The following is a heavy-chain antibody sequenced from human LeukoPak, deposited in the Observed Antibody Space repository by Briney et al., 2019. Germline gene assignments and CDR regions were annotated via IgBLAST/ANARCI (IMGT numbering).Heavy chain of an antibody. D-gene: IGHD4-17*01. J-gene: IGHJ4*02. CDR2: ISGSGGSP. Sequence: GGSLRLSCAASGFTFSSYAMSWVRQAPGKGLEWVSAISGSGGSPYYADSVKGRFTISRDNSKNTLYLQMNSLRAEDTAVYYCAKFPPHDSGDFWYFDYWGQGTLVTVSS. CDR3: AKFPPHDSGDFWYFDY. V-gene: IGHV3-23*01. CDR1: GFTFSSYA.